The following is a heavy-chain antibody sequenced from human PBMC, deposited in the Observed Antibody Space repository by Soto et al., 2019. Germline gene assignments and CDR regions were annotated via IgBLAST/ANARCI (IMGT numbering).Heavy chain of an antibody. CDR2: IWYDGSKK. Sequence: QVQLVESGGGVVQPGRSLRLSCAASGFTFSSYGMHWVRQAPGKWLEWGEVIWYDGSKKYYADSVKGRFTIARDNSKNTMYLRINSLRAEDTAVYYCARVGTYSSSPQYYYYYMDVWGKGTTVTVSS. J-gene: IGHJ6*03. CDR1: GFTFSSYG. V-gene: IGHV3-33*01. CDR3: ARVGTYSSSPQYYYYYMDV. D-gene: IGHD6-6*01.